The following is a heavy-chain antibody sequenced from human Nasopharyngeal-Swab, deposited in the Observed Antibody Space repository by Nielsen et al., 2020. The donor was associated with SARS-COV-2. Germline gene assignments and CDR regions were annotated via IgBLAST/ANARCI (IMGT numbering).Heavy chain of an antibody. D-gene: IGHD3-16*01. CDR3: ARKGFGNDWFDP. CDR1: GFTFSSYW. V-gene: IGHV3-7*01. Sequence: GESLKISCAASGFTFSSYWMSWVRQAPGKGLEWVANIKQDGSEKYYVDSVKGRFTISRDNAKNSLYLQMNSLRAEDTAVYYCARKGFGNDWFDPWGQGTLVTVSS. CDR2: IKQDGSEK. J-gene: IGHJ5*02.